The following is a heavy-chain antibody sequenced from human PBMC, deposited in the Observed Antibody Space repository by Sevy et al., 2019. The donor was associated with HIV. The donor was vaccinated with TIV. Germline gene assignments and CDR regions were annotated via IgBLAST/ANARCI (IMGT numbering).Heavy chain of an antibody. V-gene: IGHV1-18*01. D-gene: IGHD3-22*01. CDR2: ISGYDGTT. CDR3: ARDRRVYDSSFGRGDF. J-gene: IGHJ4*02. CDR1: GYTFTRYG. Sequence: ASVKVSCRASGYTFTRYGISWVRQAPGKGLEWLGWISGYDGTTNYAQKVQGKVTMNTDTLTTTAYMELRGLRIDDTAVYYCARDRRVYDSSFGRGDFWAQGTLVAVSS.